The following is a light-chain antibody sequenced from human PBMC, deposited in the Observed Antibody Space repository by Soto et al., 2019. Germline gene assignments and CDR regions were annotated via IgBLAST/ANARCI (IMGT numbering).Light chain of an antibody. CDR1: QGISSW. Sequence: DIQMTQSPSSVSASVGDRVTITCRASQGISSWLAWFQQKPGKAPKLLIYAATMLHSGVPSRFSASGSGTDFTLAISSLQPEDFATYYCQQAHSFPYTFGQGTTLEIK. J-gene: IGKJ2*01. CDR3: QQAHSFPYT. V-gene: IGKV1-12*01. CDR2: AAT.